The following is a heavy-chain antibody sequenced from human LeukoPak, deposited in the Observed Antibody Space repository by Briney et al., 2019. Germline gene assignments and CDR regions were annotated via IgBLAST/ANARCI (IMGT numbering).Heavy chain of an antibody. CDR3: ARSIVVVPAVDDY. CDR2: MSYDGSNK. CDR1: GFTFSSYA. V-gene: IGHV3-30*04. J-gene: IGHJ4*02. Sequence: GSLRLSCAASGFTFSSYAMHWVRQAPGKGLEWVAVMSYDGSNKYYADSVKGRFTISRDNSKNTLYLQMNSLRAEDTAVYYCARSIVVVPAVDDYWGQGTLVTVSS. D-gene: IGHD2-2*01.